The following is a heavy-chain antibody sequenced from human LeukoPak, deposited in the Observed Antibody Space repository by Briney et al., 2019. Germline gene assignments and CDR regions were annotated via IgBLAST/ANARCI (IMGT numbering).Heavy chain of an antibody. CDR3: AREKGSTDYGMDV. J-gene: IGHJ6*04. D-gene: IGHD2-2*01. Sequence: SVKVSCKASGDTFSSYAISWVRQAPGQGLEWMGGIIPIFGTANYAQKFQGRVTITADESTSTAYMELSSLRSEDTAVYYCAREKGSTDYGMDVWGKGTTVSVSS. CDR1: GDTFSSYA. V-gene: IGHV1-69*13. CDR2: IIPIFGTA.